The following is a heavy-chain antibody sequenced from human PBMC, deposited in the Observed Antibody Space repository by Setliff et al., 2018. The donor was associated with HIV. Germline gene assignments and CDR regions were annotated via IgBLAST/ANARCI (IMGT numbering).Heavy chain of an antibody. Sequence: GAYLRLSCVTSGFTFTSHSMNWVRLRPGKGLEWVASISGSGTYTHYADSVRGRFTVSRDNAKNSLWLQLDSLKVEDTALYFCVRSLSGNSSTYYWAFDFWGQGAPVTVS. J-gene: IGHJ4*02. V-gene: IGHV3-21*01. CDR2: ISGSGTYT. CDR3: VRSLSGNSSTYYWAFDF. D-gene: IGHD3-22*01. CDR1: GFTFTSHS.